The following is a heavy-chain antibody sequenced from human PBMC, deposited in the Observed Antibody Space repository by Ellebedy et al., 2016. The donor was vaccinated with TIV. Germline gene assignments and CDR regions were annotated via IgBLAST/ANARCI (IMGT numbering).Heavy chain of an antibody. CDR2: INHSGST. V-gene: IGHV4-34*01. Sequence: SETLSLTXAVYGGSFSGYYWSWIRQPPGKGLEWIGEINHSGSTNYNPSLKSRVTISVDTSKNQFSLKLSSVTAADTAVYYCARFRRVAAAGTPYYYYYMDVWGKGTTVTVSS. CDR1: GGSFSGYY. D-gene: IGHD6-13*01. CDR3: ARFRRVAAAGTPYYYYYMDV. J-gene: IGHJ6*03.